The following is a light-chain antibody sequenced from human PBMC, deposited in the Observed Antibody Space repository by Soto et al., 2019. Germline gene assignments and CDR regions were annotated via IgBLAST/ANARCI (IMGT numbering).Light chain of an antibody. CDR3: AAWDDSLSGWV. V-gene: IGLV1-47*01. J-gene: IGLJ3*02. Sequence: QSVLTQPPSASGTPGQRVTISCSGSSSNIGSNYVYWYQQLPGTAPKLLIYRNNQRPSGVPDRFSGSKSGTSASLAISGLRSEDGGDYYCAAWDDSLSGWVFGGGTKVTVL. CDR1: SSNIGSNY. CDR2: RNN.